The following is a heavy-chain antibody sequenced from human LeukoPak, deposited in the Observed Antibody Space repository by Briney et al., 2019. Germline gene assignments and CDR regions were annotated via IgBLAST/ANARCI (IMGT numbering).Heavy chain of an antibody. Sequence: GGSLRLSCAASGFTFSSFSMDWVRQAPGKGLEWVSSISSSSSYIYYADSVKGRFTISRDNAKNSLYLQMNSLRAEDTAVYYCARELVVTAMHTTNYWGQGTLVTVSS. CDR3: ARELVVTAMHTTNY. CDR1: GFTFSSFS. V-gene: IGHV3-21*01. D-gene: IGHD2-21*02. J-gene: IGHJ4*02. CDR2: ISSSSSYI.